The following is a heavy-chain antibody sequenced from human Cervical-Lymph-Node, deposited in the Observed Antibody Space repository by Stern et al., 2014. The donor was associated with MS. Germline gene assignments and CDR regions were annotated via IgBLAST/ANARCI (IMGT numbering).Heavy chain of an antibody. CDR1: GFTFDDYA. D-gene: IGHD4-17*01. Sequence: EVQLEESGGGLVQPGRSLRLSCAASGFTFDDYAMHWVRQAPGKGLEWVSGISWNSGTIGYADSVKGRFAISRDNAKNSLYLQMNSLRTEDTALYYCVKDISWGGLRHFEYWGQGTLVTVSS. CDR3: VKDISWGGLRHFEY. CDR2: ISWNSGTI. J-gene: IGHJ4*02. V-gene: IGHV3-9*01.